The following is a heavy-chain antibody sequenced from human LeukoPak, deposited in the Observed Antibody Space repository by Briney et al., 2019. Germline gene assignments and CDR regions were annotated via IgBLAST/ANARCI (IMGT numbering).Heavy chain of an antibody. V-gene: IGHV4-4*09. J-gene: IGHJ5*02. D-gene: IGHD2-21*01. CDR3: ATSHDVKTAPYDL. CDR1: GGSISSDC. Sequence: SETLSLTCTVSGGSISSDCWSWVRQPPGEGLEWIGYIYPSGSTDYNPSLKSRVTMSVDTSTSQLSMELRFLTAADTAVYYCATSHDVKTAPYDLWGQGTLVTVPS. CDR2: IYPSGST.